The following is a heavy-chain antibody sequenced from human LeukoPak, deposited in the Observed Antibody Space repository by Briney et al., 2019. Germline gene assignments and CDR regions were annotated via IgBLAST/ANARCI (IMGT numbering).Heavy chain of an antibody. D-gene: IGHD1-14*01. Sequence: GGSLRLTCAASAFTFSRYAMSWVGQAPRKGREWVSAISGSGDSTYYADSAKGRFTISRDNSKNTLYLQMNSLRAEDTDVYYCAFNHLFDYWGQGTLVTVSS. J-gene: IGHJ4*02. CDR3: AFNHLFDY. CDR1: AFTFSRYA. CDR2: ISGSGDST. V-gene: IGHV3-23*01.